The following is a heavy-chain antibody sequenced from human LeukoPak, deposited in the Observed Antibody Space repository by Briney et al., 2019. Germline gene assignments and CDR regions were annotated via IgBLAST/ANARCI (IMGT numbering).Heavy chain of an antibody. CDR2: INPTGGST. CDR3: ALYSSTWY. Sequence: ASVKVSCKASGCTFTTYYIHWVRQAPGQGLEWMGMINPTGGSTTYAQKFQGRVTMTRDTSTSTVFMEVYSLRSEDTAVYYCALYSSTWYWGQGTLVTVSS. CDR1: GCTFTTYY. D-gene: IGHD6-13*01. J-gene: IGHJ4*02. V-gene: IGHV1-46*01.